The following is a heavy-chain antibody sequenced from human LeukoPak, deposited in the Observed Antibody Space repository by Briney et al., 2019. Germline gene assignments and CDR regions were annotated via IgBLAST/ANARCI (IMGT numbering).Heavy chain of an antibody. CDR1: GYTFTSYG. V-gene: IGHV1-18*01. D-gene: IGHD5-24*01. J-gene: IGHJ6*03. CDR3: ARVWMAPYYYYYMDV. CDR2: ISAYNGNT. Sequence: ASVKVSCKASGYTFTSYGISWVRQAPGQGLEWMGWISAYNGNTNYAQKLQGRVTMTTDTSTSTAYMELRSLRSDDTAVYYCARVWMAPYYYYYMDVWGKGTTVTVSS.